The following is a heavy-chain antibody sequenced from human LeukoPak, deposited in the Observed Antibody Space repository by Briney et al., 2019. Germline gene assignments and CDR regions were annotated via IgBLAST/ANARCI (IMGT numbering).Heavy chain of an antibody. D-gene: IGHD2-2*01. CDR2: ISGSGGST. J-gene: IGHJ4*02. Sequence: GGSLRLSYAASGFTFSSYWMHWVRQAPGKGLVWVSAISGSGGSTYYADSVKGRFTISRDNSKNTLYLQMNSLRAEDTAVYYCAKDLTRRSSTSCFDYWGQGTLVTVSS. CDR1: GFTFSSYW. V-gene: IGHV3-23*01. CDR3: AKDLTRRSSTSCFDY.